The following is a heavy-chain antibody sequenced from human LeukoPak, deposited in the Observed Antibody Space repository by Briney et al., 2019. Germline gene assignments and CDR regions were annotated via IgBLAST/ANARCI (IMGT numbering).Heavy chain of an antibody. D-gene: IGHD1-14*01. Sequence: ASVKVSCKASGYTFTAYFMHWVRQAPGQGLEWMGWINPNIGATKYARKFQGRVTMTRDTSISTAYMELRRLRSDDTAVYYCAIGQLTDDIDYWGQGTLVTVSS. CDR3: AIGQLTDDIDY. CDR2: INPNIGAT. V-gene: IGHV1-2*02. CDR1: GYTFTAYF. J-gene: IGHJ4*02.